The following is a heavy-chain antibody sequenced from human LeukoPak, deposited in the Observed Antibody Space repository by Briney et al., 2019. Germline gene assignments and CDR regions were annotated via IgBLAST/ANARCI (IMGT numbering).Heavy chain of an antibody. CDR3: AKDPRVGSRVATPCH. Sequence: GGSLRLSCAASGFTFSSYAMSWVRQARGKELEWVSAISGSGGSTYYADSVKGRFTISRDNSKRTLFLQMNSLRAEDTAVYYCAKDPRVGSRVATPCHWGQGTLVTVSS. CDR1: GFTFSSYA. D-gene: IGHD5-24*01. J-gene: IGHJ4*02. CDR2: ISGSGGST. V-gene: IGHV3-23*01.